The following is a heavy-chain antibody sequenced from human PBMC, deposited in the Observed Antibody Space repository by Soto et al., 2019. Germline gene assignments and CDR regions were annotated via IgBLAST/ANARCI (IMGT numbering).Heavy chain of an antibody. V-gene: IGHV4-59*01. CDR1: GGSISSYY. D-gene: IGHD3-16*01. CDR3: ARHITLLQGLFDS. J-gene: IGHJ4*02. CDR2: IYYSGST. Sequence: QVQLQESGPGLVKPSETLSLTCTVSGGSISSYYWSWIRQPPGKGLEWIGYIYYSGSTNYNPTLESRVNISVDTSKNQFSLKLTSVTAADAAVYYCARHITLLQGLFDSWGQGALVTVSS.